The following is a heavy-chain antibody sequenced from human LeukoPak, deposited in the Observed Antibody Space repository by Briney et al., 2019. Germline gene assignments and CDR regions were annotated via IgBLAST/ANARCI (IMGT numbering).Heavy chain of an antibody. CDR1: GDSVSSNSAA. CDR2: IYYRSKWYN. CDR3: ARGRWQDYFDY. Sequence: SQTLSLTCAISGDSVSSNSAAWNWTRQSPSRGLEWLGRIYYRSKWYNDYAVSVKSRIAINPDTSKNQFSLQLNSVTPEDTAVYYCARGRWQDYFDYWGQGTLVTVSS. J-gene: IGHJ4*02. D-gene: IGHD6-13*01. V-gene: IGHV6-1*01.